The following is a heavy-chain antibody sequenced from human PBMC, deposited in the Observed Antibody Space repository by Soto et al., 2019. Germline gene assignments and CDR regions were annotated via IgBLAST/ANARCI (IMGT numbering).Heavy chain of an antibody. Sequence: QVQLVQSGAEVKKPGASVKVSCKASGYTFTSYGISWVRQAPGQGLEWMGWISAYNGNTNYAQKLQGRVTMTTDTCTSTAYMELRSLRSDDTAVYYCARDSKAYYDFWSGYYTGLPTRGLDYWGQGTLVTVSS. CDR1: GYTFTSYG. D-gene: IGHD3-3*01. J-gene: IGHJ4*02. CDR2: ISAYNGNT. V-gene: IGHV1-18*01. CDR3: ARDSKAYYDFWSGYYTGLPTRGLDY.